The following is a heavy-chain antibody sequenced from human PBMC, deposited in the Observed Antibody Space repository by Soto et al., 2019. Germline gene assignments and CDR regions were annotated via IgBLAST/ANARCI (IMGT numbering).Heavy chain of an antibody. CDR1: GGSISTSRSY. CDR2: IFYSGST. J-gene: IGHJ5*02. CDR3: ARQPTTGDTDLWFDP. D-gene: IGHD2-21*01. V-gene: IGHV4-39*01. Sequence: QLQLLESGPGLVKASETLSLTCSVSGGSISTSRSYWAWIRQPPGKGLEWLANIFYSGSTFYNPSLASRFSVSVDTSKNESSLKLRSVTAADTAVYYCARQPTTGDTDLWFDPWGQGTLVTVSS.